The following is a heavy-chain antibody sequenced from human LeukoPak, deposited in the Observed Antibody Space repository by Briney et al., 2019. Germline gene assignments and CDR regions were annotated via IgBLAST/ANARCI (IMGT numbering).Heavy chain of an antibody. CDR3: AKFLERPLRSNFDY. D-gene: IGHD1-1*01. CDR2: ISGSGGSI. V-gene: IGHV3-23*01. CDR1: GFTFSSYA. Sequence: GGPLRLSCAASGFTFSSYAMSWVRQASGKGLEWVSAISGSGGSIYYADSVKGRFTISRDNSKNTLYLQMNSLRAEDTAVYYCAKFLERPLRSNFDYWGQGTLVTVSS. J-gene: IGHJ4*02.